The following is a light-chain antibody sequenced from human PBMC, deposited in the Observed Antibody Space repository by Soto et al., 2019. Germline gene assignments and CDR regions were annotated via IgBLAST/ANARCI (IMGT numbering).Light chain of an antibody. J-gene: IGKJ4*01. V-gene: IGKV3-20*01. CDR3: QQFGTSPPLT. CDR1: QSVSSTY. Sequence: DIVLTQSPGTLSLSPGESATLSCRASQSVSSTYLAWYQQKPGQAPRLLIYGTSSRATGIPDRFSGSGSGTDFTLTINRLEPEDFAVYYCQQFGTSPPLTFGGGTKVEIK. CDR2: GTS.